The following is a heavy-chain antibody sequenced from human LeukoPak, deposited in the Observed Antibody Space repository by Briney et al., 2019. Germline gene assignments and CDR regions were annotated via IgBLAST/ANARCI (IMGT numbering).Heavy chain of an antibody. V-gene: IGHV4-4*02. CDR2: IYHSGST. CDR3: ARGQGSSGWYGMYPSYYFDY. D-gene: IGHD6-19*01. CDR1: GGSISSSNW. J-gene: IGHJ4*02. Sequence: NPSETLSLTCAVSGGSISSSNWWSWVRQPPGKGLEWIGEIYHSGSTNYNPSLKSRVTISVDKSKNQFSLKLSSVTAADTAVYYCARGQGSSGWYGMYPSYYFDYWGQGTLVTVSS.